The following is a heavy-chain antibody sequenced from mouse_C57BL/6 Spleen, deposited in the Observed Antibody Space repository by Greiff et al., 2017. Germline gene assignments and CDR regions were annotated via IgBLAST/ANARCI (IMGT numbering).Heavy chain of an antibody. D-gene: IGHD1-1*01. V-gene: IGHV1-81*01. CDR3: ALYYGSSSTDY. CDR2: IYPRSGNT. CDR1: GYTFTSYG. Sequence: QVQLKESGAELARPGASVKLSCKASGYTFTSYGISWVKQRTGQGLEWIGEIYPRSGNTYYNEKFKGKATLTADKSSSTAYMELRSLTSEDSAVYFCALYYGSSSTDYWGQGTTLTVSS. J-gene: IGHJ2*01.